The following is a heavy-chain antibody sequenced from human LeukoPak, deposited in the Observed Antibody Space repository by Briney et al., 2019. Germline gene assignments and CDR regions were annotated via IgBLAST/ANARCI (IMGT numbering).Heavy chain of an antibody. CDR1: GFTFSSYG. Sequence: GGSLRLSCAASGFTFSSYGMSWVRQAPGKGLEWVSAISGSGGGTYYADSVKGRFTISRDNSKNTLYLQMNSLRAEDTAVYYCAKTPGFGELLLSPSYYFDYWGQGTLVTVSS. CDR3: AKTPGFGELLLSPSYYFDY. D-gene: IGHD3-10*01. V-gene: IGHV3-23*01. CDR2: ISGSGGGT. J-gene: IGHJ4*02.